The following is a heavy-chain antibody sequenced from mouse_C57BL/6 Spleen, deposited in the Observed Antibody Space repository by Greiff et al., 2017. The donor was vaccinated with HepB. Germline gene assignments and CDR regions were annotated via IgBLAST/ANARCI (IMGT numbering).Heavy chain of an antibody. CDR1: GYAFTNYL. Sequence: QVQLQQSGAELVRPGTSVKVSCKASGYAFTNYLIEWVKQRPGQGLEWIGVINPGSGGTNYNEKFKGKATLTADKSSSTAYMQLSSLTSEDSAVYFCARRPLWLKEDYFDYWGQGTTLTVSS. J-gene: IGHJ2*01. D-gene: IGHD2-2*01. V-gene: IGHV1-54*01. CDR3: ARRPLWLKEDYFDY. CDR2: INPGSGGT.